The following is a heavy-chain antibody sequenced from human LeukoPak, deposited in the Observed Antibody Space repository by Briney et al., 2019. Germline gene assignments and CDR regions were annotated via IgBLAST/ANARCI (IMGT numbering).Heavy chain of an antibody. CDR1: GYTFTIYY. J-gene: IGHJ4*02. CDR3: ARDKVAYCGGDCYETYY. Sequence: ASVTVSCKASGYTFTIYYMHWVRQAPGQGLEWMGIINPSGGSTSYAQKFQGRVTMTRDTSTSTVYMELSSLSSDDTAVYYCARDKVAYCGGDCYETYYWGQGTLVTVSS. D-gene: IGHD2-21*02. CDR2: INPSGGST. V-gene: IGHV1-46*01.